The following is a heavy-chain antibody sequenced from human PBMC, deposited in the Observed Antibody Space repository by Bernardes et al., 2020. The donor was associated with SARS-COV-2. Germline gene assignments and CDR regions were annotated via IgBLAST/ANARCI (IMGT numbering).Heavy chain of an antibody. CDR3: ARACGYSYGYCSDY. D-gene: IGHD5-18*01. Sequence: GGSLRLSCAASGFTFSSYAMHWVRQAPGKGLEWVAVISYDGSNKYYADSVKGRFTISRDNSKNTLYLQMNSLRAEDTAVYYCARACGYSYGYCSDYWGQGTLVTVSS. V-gene: IGHV3-30-3*01. J-gene: IGHJ4*02. CDR1: GFTFSSYA. CDR2: ISYDGSNK.